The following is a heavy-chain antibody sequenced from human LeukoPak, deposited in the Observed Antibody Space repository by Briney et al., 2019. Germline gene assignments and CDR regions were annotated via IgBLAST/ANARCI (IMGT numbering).Heavy chain of an antibody. CDR1: GGSISSYY. CDR2: IYYSGST. CDR3: ARHEGGYNHLDY. V-gene: IGHV4-59*08. D-gene: IGHD5-24*01. J-gene: IGHJ4*02. Sequence: SGTLSLTCTVSGGSISSYYWSWIRQPPGKGLEWIGYIYYSGSTNYNPSLKSRVTISVDTSKNQFSLKLSSVTAADTAVYYCARHEGGYNHLDYWGQGTLVTVSS.